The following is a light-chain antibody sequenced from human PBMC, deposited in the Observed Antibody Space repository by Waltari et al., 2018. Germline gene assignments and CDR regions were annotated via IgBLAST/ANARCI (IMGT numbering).Light chain of an antibody. J-gene: IGKJ4*01. V-gene: IGKV3-11*01. CDR3: QHRSNWPLT. Sequence: EIVLTQSPATLSLSPGERATLSCRASQSVSNSLAWYQQKPGQTPRPLIYGASNRATGIPARFSGSGSGTDFTLTISSLEPEDFAVYYCQHRSNWPLTFGGGTRVEIK. CDR1: QSVSNS. CDR2: GAS.